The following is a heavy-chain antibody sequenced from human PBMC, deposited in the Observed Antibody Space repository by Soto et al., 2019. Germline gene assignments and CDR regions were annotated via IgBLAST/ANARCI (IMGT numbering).Heavy chain of an antibody. Sequence: PSETLSLTCTVSGFSISSSSYYWVWIRQPPGRGLEWIGSIYYSGSTYYNPSLKSRVTISVDASKNQFSLKLSSVTAADTAVYYCASYGFGESRHLDYWGQGTLVTVSS. V-gene: IGHV4-39*01. CDR1: GFSISSSSYY. CDR2: IYYSGST. CDR3: ASYGFGESRHLDY. D-gene: IGHD3-10*01. J-gene: IGHJ4*02.